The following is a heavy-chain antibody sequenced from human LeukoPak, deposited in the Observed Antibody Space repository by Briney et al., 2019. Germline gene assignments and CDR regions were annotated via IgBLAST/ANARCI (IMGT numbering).Heavy chain of an antibody. CDR1: GYTFTSYY. V-gene: IGHV1-46*01. J-gene: IGHJ6*03. CDR2: INPSGGST. CDR3: ARAGIAACQPAGYMDV. Sequence: ASVKVSCKASGYTFTSYYMHWVRQAPGQGLEWMGIINPSGGSTSYAQKFQGRVTMTRDMSTSTVYMELSSLRSEDTAVYYCARAGIAACQPAGYMDVWGKGTTVTVSS. D-gene: IGHD6-6*01.